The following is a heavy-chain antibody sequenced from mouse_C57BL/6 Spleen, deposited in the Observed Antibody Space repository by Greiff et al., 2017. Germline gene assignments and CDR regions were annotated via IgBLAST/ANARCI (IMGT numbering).Heavy chain of an antibody. CDR3: ARRRPTVVESYWYVDV. D-gene: IGHD1-1*01. Sequence: QVQLKQSGPELVKPGASVKISCKASGYAFSSSWMNWVKQRPGKGLEWIGRFYPGDGDTNYNGKFKGKATLTADKSSSTAYMQLSSLTSEDSAVYFCARRRPTVVESYWYVDVWGTGTTVTVSS. V-gene: IGHV1-82*01. CDR1: GYAFSSSW. CDR2: FYPGDGDT. J-gene: IGHJ1*03.